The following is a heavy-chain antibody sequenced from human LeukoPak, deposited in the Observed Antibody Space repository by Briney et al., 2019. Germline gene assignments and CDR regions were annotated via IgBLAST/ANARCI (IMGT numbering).Heavy chain of an antibody. CDR2: LYSGSST. D-gene: IGHD3-3*02. V-gene: IGHV3-53*01. CDR3: ARVGDHFHWYLDL. Sequence: GGSLRLSCAASGFTVSTNYMNWVRQAPGKGLEWVSILYSGSSTYYADSVEGRFIVSRDSSKNTLSLQMNDLRAEDTAVYYCARVGDHFHWYLDLWGRGTLVTVCS. CDR1: GFTVSTNY. J-gene: IGHJ2*01.